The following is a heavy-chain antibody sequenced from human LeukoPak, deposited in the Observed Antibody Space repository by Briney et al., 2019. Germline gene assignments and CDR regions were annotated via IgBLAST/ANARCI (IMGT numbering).Heavy chain of an antibody. V-gene: IGHV3-30*02. Sequence: AGGSLRLSCAASGFTFSSYGMHWVRQAPGKGLEWVAFIRYDGSNKYYADSVKGRFTISRDNSKNTLYLQMNSLRAEDTAVYYCAKEGYSYGYVPDYWGQGTLVTVSS. CDR3: AKEGYSYGYVPDY. CDR1: GFTFSSYG. D-gene: IGHD5-18*01. CDR2: IRYDGSNK. J-gene: IGHJ4*02.